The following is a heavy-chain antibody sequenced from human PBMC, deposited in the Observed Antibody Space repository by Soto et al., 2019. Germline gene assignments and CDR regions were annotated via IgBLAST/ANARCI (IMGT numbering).Heavy chain of an antibody. J-gene: IGHJ4*02. CDR2: INHSGST. V-gene: IGHV4-34*01. Sequence: SETLSLTCAVYGGSFSGYYWTWIRQPPGTGLEWIGEINHSGSTNYNPSLKSRVTISVDTSKNQFSLNLNSVTAADTAVYYCVRYYGARVYFDYWGQGSLVT. CDR1: GGSFSGYY. CDR3: VRYYGARVYFDY. D-gene: IGHD4-17*01.